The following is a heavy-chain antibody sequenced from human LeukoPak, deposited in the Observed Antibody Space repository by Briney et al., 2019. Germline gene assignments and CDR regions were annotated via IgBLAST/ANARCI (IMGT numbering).Heavy chain of an antibody. CDR1: GYTFTSYG. D-gene: IGHD3-22*01. CDR3: ARADGSTYYYDSSGYYAY. CDR2: ISAYNGNT. Sequence: ASVKVSCKASGYTFTSYGISWVRQAPGQGLEWMGWISAYNGNTNYAQKLQGRVTMTTDTSTSTAYMELRSLRSDDTAVYYCARADGSTYYYDSSGYYAYWGQGTLVTVSS. V-gene: IGHV1-18*01. J-gene: IGHJ4*02.